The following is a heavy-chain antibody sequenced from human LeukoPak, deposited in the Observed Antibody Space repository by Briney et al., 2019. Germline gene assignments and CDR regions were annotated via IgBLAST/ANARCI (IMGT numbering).Heavy chain of an antibody. CDR2: IIPIFGTA. CDR3: ARGYDFWSGSNWFDP. Sequence: ASVKVSCKASGYTFTGYYMHWVRQAPGQGLEWMGRIIPIFGTANYAQKFQGRVTITTDESTSTAYVELSSLRSEDTAVYYCARGYDFWSGSNWFDPWGQGTLVTVSS. D-gene: IGHD3-3*01. J-gene: IGHJ5*02. V-gene: IGHV1-69*05. CDR1: GYTFTGYY.